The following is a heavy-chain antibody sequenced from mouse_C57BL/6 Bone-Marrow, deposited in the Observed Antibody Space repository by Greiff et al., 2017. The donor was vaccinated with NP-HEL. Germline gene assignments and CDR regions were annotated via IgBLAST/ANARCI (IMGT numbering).Heavy chain of an antibody. CDR1: GYTFTNYW. CDR2: IYPGGGYT. Sequence: VKLQESGAELVRPGTSVKMSCKASGYTFTNYWIGWAKQRPGHGLEWIGDIYPGGGYTNYNEKFKGKATLTADKSSSTAYMQFSSLTSEDSAIYYCARSSSGDGSSLDYWGQGTTLTVSS. D-gene: IGHD1-1*01. CDR3: ARSSSGDGSSLDY. V-gene: IGHV1-63*01. J-gene: IGHJ2*01.